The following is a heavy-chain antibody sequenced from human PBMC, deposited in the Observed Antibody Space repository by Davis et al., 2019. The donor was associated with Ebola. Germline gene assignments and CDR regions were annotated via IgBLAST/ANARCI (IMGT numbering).Heavy chain of an antibody. Sequence: SETLSLTCTVSDYSITRSDWWGWIRQSPGKGLEWIGYIHYRGNTKYNPSLESRVTISLDTSKNLFSLRLISVTAADTAIYFCARDRHDSRAYGFWGPGTLVTVSS. J-gene: IGHJ4*02. V-gene: IGHV4-28*03. CDR3: ARDRHDSRAYGF. CDR1: DYSITRSDW. D-gene: IGHD3-22*01. CDR2: IHYRGNT.